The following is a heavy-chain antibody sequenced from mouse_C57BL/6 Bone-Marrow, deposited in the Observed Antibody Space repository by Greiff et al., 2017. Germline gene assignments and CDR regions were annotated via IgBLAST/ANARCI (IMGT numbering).Heavy chain of an antibody. D-gene: IGHD2-5*01. V-gene: IGHV1-50*01. CDR1: GYTFTSYW. J-gene: IGHJ4*01. CDR2: IDPSDSYT. CDR3: AAYYSNSTDY. Sequence: QVQLQQPGAELVKPGASVKLSCKASGYTFTSYWMQWVKQRPGQGLEWIGEIDPSDSYTNYNQKFKGKATLTVDTSSSTAYMQLSSLTSEDSAVYYCAAYYSNSTDYWGQGTSVTVSS.